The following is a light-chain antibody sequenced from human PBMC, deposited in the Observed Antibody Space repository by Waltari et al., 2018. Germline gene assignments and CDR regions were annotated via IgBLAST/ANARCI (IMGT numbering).Light chain of an antibody. CDR2: GNT. CDR3: QSFDSNVRGGVV. J-gene: IGLJ3*02. Sequence: QSILTQPTSVSGAPGQRVTISCTGSSSNIRAGHDVHWYQAFPGTAPKLLIYGNTNRPSGVPDRVSGSKSGSSASLAINGLQAEDEADYYCQSFDSNVRGGVVFGGGTKVTVL. V-gene: IGLV1-40*01. CDR1: SSNIRAGHD.